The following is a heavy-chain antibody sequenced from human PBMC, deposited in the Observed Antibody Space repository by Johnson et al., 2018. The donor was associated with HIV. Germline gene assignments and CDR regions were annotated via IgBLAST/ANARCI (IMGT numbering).Heavy chain of an antibody. CDR3: AKGTYNGNSALDI. Sequence: VQLVESGGGLVQPGRSLRLSCSTSGFIFGDYTMNWVRQAPGKGLEWVGFIRSKTYGGTTEYAASVKGRFTMSRVDSKVIAYLQMNRLKTEDTAVYYCAKGTYNGNSALDIWGQGTMVTVSS. D-gene: IGHD1/OR15-1a*01. CDR2: IRSKTYGGTT. V-gene: IGHV3-49*04. J-gene: IGHJ3*02. CDR1: GFIFGDYT.